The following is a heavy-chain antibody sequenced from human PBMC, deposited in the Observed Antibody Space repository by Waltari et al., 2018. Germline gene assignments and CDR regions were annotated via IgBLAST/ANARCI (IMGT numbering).Heavy chain of an antibody. CDR1: GGTLSSYP. J-gene: IGHJ6*03. V-gene: IGHV1-69*01. D-gene: IGHD3-3*01. CDR2: IIPIVGTT. CDR3: ARDFWSGTDYYYYMDV. Sequence: QVQLVQSGAEVKKPGSSVKVSCKASGGTLSSYPFTWVRQAPGKGLGWMGGIIPIVGTTNDAQKVQGRVTISADESTSTVFLELSSLRAEDTAVYYCARDFWSGTDYYYYMDVWGKGTTVTVSS.